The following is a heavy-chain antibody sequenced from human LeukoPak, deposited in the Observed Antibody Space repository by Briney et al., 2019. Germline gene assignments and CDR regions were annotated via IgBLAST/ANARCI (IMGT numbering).Heavy chain of an antibody. Sequence: PGRSLRLSCAASGFTFDDYAMHWVRQAPGRGLEWVSGISWNSGSIGYADSVKGRFTISRDNAKNSLYLQMNSPRAEDTALYYCAKDFTMVRGATYVFDYWGQGTLVTVSS. D-gene: IGHD3-10*01. CDR2: ISWNSGSI. CDR3: AKDFTMVRGATYVFDY. V-gene: IGHV3-9*01. CDR1: GFTFDDYA. J-gene: IGHJ4*02.